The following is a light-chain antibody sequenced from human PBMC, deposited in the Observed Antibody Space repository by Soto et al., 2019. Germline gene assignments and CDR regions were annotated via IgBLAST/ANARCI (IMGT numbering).Light chain of an antibody. Sequence: QSVLTQPPSVSAAPGQKITISCSGNSSNIGSNDVSWYQQLPGKAPKLLIYENSQRPSGIPDRFSGSKSSTSATLSITGPQTGDEADYYCGTWDSTLTALFGTGTKLTV. V-gene: IGLV1-51*02. CDR3: GTWDSTLTAL. CDR1: SSNIGSND. CDR2: ENS. J-gene: IGLJ1*01.